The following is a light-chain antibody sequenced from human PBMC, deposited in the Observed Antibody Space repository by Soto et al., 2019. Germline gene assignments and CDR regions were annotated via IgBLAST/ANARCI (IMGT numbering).Light chain of an antibody. CDR2: DAS. CDR1: QNISIY. Sequence: IVLTPSPATLSLSPGERATLSCRASQNISIYLAWYQQKPGQAPRLLIYDASNRATGIPARFSGSGSGTDFTLTISSLEPEDFAVYYCQQRSNWPITFGQGTRLGIK. CDR3: QQRSNWPIT. J-gene: IGKJ5*01. V-gene: IGKV3-11*01.